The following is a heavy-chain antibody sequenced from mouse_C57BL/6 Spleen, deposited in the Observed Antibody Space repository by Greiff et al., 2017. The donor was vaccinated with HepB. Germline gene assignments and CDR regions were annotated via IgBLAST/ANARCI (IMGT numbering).Heavy chain of an antibody. CDR1: GFTFSSYG. J-gene: IGHJ2*01. D-gene: IGHD2-3*01. V-gene: IGHV5-6*02. Sequence: EVKVVESGGDLVKPGGSLKLSCAASGFTFSSYGMSWVRQTPDKRLEWVATISSGGSYTYYPDSVKGRFTISRDNAKNTLYLQMSSLKSEDTAMYYCARRDMIKAYFDYWGQGTTLTVSS. CDR2: ISSGGSYT. CDR3: ARRDMIKAYFDY.